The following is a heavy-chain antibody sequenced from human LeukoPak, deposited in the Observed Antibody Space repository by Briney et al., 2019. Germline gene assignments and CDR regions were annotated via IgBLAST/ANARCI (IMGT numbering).Heavy chain of an antibody. CDR2: IIPIFGAA. CDR1: GGTFSSYA. V-gene: IGHV1-69*13. Sequence: ASVKVSCKASGGTFSSYAISWVRQAPGQGLERVGGIIPIFGAANYAQKFQGRVTITADESTSTAYMELSSLRSEDTAVYYCAWYQIDDAFDIWGQGTMVTVSS. CDR3: AWYQIDDAFDI. D-gene: IGHD1-14*01. J-gene: IGHJ3*02.